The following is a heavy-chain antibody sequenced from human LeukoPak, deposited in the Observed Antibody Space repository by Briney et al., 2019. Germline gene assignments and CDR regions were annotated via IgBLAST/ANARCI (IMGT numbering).Heavy chain of an antibody. Sequence: PGGALRLSCAAAGCILDEYAMHWLRQAPGKGLEWVSGLSWNSGSIGYADSVKGRFTIFRANDKDSLYLQMNSKRPEDTALYSCAKDLEPGVAIGHWFDPWGQGTLVTVSS. D-gene: IGHD1-14*01. CDR2: LSWNSGSI. CDR1: GCILDEYA. J-gene: IGHJ5*02. CDR3: AKDLEPGVAIGHWFDP. V-gene: IGHV3-9*01.